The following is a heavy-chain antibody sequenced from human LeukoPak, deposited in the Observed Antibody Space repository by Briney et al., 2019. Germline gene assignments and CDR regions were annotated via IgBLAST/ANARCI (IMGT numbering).Heavy chain of an antibody. CDR2: MNPNSGNT. V-gene: IGHV1-8*03. J-gene: IGHJ6*03. CDR3: ARGLDIAAAYYYYMDV. Sequence: ASVKVSCKASGYTFTNYDINWVRQVTGQGLEWMGWMNPNSGNTGYAQKFQGRVTITRNTSISTAYMELSSLRSEDTAVYYCARGLDIAAAYYYYMDVWGKGTTVTVSS. CDR1: GYTFTNYD. D-gene: IGHD6-13*01.